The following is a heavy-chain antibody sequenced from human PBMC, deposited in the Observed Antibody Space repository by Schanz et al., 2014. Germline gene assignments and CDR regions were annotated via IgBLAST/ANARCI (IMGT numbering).Heavy chain of an antibody. CDR2: VCYDGSKK. CDR3: ARAAYSHGLDV. D-gene: IGHD3-16*01. J-gene: IGHJ6*02. V-gene: IGHV3-33*08. CDR1: GFSFSDYG. Sequence: QVQLVESGGSVVQPGRSLRLSCAGSGFSFSDYGMHWVRQAPGRGLEWVAVVCYDGSKKYYADSVKGRFTTSRDNSKNTMYLQMNSLKTEDTAVYFCARAAYSHGLDVWGRGTTVTVSS.